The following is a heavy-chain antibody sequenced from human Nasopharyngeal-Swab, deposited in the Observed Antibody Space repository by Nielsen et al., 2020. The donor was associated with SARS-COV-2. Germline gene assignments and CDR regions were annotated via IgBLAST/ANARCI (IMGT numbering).Heavy chain of an antibody. D-gene: IGHD2-2*01. CDR1: GFTFSSYW. J-gene: IGHJ5*02. Sequence: GGSLRLSCEASGFTFSSYWMSWVRQAPGKGLEWVANIKQDGSEKYYVDSVKGRFTISRDNAKNSLYLQMNSLRAEDTALYHCARWGVVVPAAQGGGWFDPWGQGTLVTVSS. CDR2: IKQDGSEK. CDR3: ARWGVVVPAAQGGGWFDP. V-gene: IGHV3-7*03.